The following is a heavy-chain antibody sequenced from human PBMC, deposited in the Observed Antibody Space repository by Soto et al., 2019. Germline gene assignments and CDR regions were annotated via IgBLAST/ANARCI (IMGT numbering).Heavy chain of an antibody. Sequence: EVQLVESGGGLVQPGGSLTLSCAASGFIFSAYSINWVRRAPGKGLEWVSYISSRTNTIYYADSVQGRFTISRDDAKNSLSLQTSSLRVEDTAVYYCVKDRRIAPAADFYFDSWGQGTLVTVSS. CDR2: ISSRTNTI. J-gene: IGHJ4*02. V-gene: IGHV3-48*01. CDR3: VKDRRIAPAADFYFDS. D-gene: IGHD2-2*01. CDR1: GFIFSAYS.